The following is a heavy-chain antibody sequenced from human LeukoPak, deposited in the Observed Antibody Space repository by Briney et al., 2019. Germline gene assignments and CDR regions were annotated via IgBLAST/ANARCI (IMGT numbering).Heavy chain of an antibody. Sequence: GGSLRLSCAASGFTFSSYSMNWVRQAPGKGLEWVSYISSSSSTIYYADSVKGRFTISRDNAKNSLYLQMNGLRAEDTAVYYCASSPPAAAGHYYYYYMDVWGKGTTVTVSS. V-gene: IGHV3-48*01. J-gene: IGHJ6*03. CDR3: ASSPPAAAGHYYYYYMDV. CDR2: ISSSSSTI. D-gene: IGHD6-13*01. CDR1: GFTFSSYS.